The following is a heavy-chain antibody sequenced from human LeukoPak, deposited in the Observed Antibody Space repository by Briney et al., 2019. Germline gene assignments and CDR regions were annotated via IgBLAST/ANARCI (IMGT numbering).Heavy chain of an antibody. CDR1: GYSFTSYA. D-gene: IGHD2-15*01. J-gene: IGHJ4*02. CDR3: ARVVVVGDNYFDY. CDR2: ISAYNGNT. V-gene: IGHV1-18*01. Sequence: ASVKVSCKASGYSFTSYAISWVRQAPGQGLEWVGWISAYNGNTDYAQKLQVRVTMTTDTPTSTAYMELRGLRSDDTAVYYCARVVVVGDNYFDYWGQGTLVAVSS.